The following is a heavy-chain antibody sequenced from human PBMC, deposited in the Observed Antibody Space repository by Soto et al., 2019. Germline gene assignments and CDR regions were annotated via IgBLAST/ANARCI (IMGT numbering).Heavy chain of an antibody. D-gene: IGHD3-10*01. CDR3: SRGRFV. CDR2: ISYGGST. J-gene: IGHJ6*01. CDR1: GGSIYSGGYC. Sequence: QVQLQESGPGLVKPSQTLSLTWPVSGGSIYSGGYCWRWIRQHPGKGLVWIGSISYGGSTSYNPSLDSRITISGDTADNQFYLWLTSVTAADTPVYYGSRGRFVW. V-gene: IGHV4-31*02.